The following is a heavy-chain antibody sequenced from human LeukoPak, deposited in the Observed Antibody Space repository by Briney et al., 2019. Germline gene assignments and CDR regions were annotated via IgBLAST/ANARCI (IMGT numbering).Heavy chain of an antibody. D-gene: IGHD2/OR15-2a*01. V-gene: IGHV4-59*01. J-gene: IGHJ3*02. CDR1: GGSISNYY. Sequence: SETLSLTCTVSGGSISNYYWSWIRQPPGKGLEWIGYIYYSGSTNYNPSLKSRVTISVDTSKNQFSLKLSSVTAADTAVYYCARVAGEYYYAFDIWGQGTMVTVSS. CDR2: IYYSGST. CDR3: ARVAGEYYYAFDI.